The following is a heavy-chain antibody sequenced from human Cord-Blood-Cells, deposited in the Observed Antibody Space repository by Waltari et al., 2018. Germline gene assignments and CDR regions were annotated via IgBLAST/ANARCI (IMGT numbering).Heavy chain of an antibody. CDR1: GGSFSGYY. V-gene: IGHV4-34*01. CDR2: IDHRGST. J-gene: IGHJ4*02. D-gene: IGHD4-17*01. CDR3: AGEGAGYGDYYFDY. Sequence: QVQLQQWGAGLLKPSETLSLTCAVYGGSFSGYYWSWNRQPPGKGVAGVGEIDHRGSTKYNPSLKSRVTGSVGTSKSECSRKLSSVTAADTAVYDCAGEGAGYGDYYFDYWGQGTLVTVSS.